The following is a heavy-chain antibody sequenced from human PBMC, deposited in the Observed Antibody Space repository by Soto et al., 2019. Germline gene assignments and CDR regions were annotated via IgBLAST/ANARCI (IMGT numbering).Heavy chain of an antibody. Sequence: EVQLLESGGGLVQPGGSLRLSCAASGFTFSSYAMSWVRQAPGKGLEWVSVVSGSAGSTYYADSVKGRFTISRDNSKNTLYLQMNSLRAEDTAVYYWAKDASSGITSFDSWGRGTVVTVSS. J-gene: IGHJ2*01. D-gene: IGHD3-3*01. CDR1: GFTFSSYA. V-gene: IGHV3-23*01. CDR3: AKDASSGITSFDS. CDR2: VSGSAGST.